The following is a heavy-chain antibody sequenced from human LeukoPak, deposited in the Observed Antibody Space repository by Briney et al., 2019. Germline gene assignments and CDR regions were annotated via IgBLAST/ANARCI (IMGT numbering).Heavy chain of an antibody. CDR1: GGSFSGYY. D-gene: IGHD3-10*01. CDR3: ARDGSWGTEGWFGELLPDAFDI. CDR2: IYYSGST. Sequence: NTSETLSITCAVYGGSFSGYYWSWIRQPPGKGLEWIGSIYYSGSTYYNPSLKSRVTISVDTSKNQFSLKLSSVTAADTAVYYCARDGSWGTEGWFGELLPDAFDIWGQGTMVTVSS. J-gene: IGHJ3*02. V-gene: IGHV4-34*01.